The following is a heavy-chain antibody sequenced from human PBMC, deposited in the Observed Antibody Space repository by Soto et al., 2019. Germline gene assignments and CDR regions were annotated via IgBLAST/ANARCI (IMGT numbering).Heavy chain of an antibody. D-gene: IGHD2-15*01. J-gene: IGHJ5*02. CDR3: AKVGGYCSGGYRSAGP. CDR2: LSASGDRT. V-gene: IGHV3-23*01. CDR1: GFSFSSFA. Sequence: EVQLLESGGGLVQPGGTLRLSCVVSGFSFSSFAMSWVRQAPGKGLEWVSGLSASGDRTYYADSVKGRFTISRDNSKSTLYLQMDSLRADVTVVYSCAKVGGYCSGGYRSAGPWGPGTLVTVSS.